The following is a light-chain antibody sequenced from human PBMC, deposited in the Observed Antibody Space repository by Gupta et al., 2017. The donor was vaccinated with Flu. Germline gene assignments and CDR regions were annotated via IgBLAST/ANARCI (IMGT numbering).Light chain of an antibody. CDR1: QGIRDD. CDR3: LQDYDYPRT. CDR2: GAS. Sequence: GDRVTITCRASQGIRDDLGWYQQKPGKAPKILIYGASNLQSGVPSRFSGSGSGTGFTLTISSLQPEDFATYYCLQDYDYPRTFGQGTKLEMK. J-gene: IGKJ2*02. V-gene: IGKV1-6*01.